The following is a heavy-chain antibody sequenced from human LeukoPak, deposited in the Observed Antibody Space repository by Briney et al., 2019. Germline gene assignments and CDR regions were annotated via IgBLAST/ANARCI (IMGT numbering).Heavy chain of an antibody. V-gene: IGHV4-30-2*01. J-gene: IGHJ6*02. CDR1: GGSISSGGYS. CDR3: ARGKGYSNYGLYYGMDV. CDR2: IYHSGST. D-gene: IGHD4-11*01. Sequence: PSETLSLTCAVSGGSISSGGYSWSWIRQPPGKGLEWIGYIYHSGSTYYNPSLKSRVTISVDRSKNQFSLKLSSVTAADTAVYYCARGKGYSNYGLYYGMDVWGQGTTVTVSS.